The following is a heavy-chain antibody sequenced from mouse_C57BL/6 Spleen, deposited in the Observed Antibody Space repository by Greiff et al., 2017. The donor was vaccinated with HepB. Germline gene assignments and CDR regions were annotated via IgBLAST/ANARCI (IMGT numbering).Heavy chain of an antibody. V-gene: IGHV1-80*01. J-gene: IGHJ1*03. CDR3: ARDYYGSSFWYFDV. D-gene: IGHD1-1*01. Sequence: QVQLQQSGAELVKPGASVKISCKASGYAFSSYWMNWVKQRPGKGLEWIGQIYPGEGDTNYNGKFKGKATLTADKSSSTAYMQLSSLTSEDSAVYFCARDYYGSSFWYFDVWGTGTTVTVSS. CDR1: GYAFSSYW. CDR2: IYPGEGDT.